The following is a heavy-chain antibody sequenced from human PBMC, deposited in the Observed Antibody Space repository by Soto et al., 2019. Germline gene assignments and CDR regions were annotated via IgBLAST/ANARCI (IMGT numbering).Heavy chain of an antibody. Sequence: QVQLQESGPGLVKPSQTLSLTCTVSGGSISSGGYYWSWIRQHPGKGLEWIGYIYYSGSTYYNPSLKSRVTISVDTSKNQFSLKLSSVTAADTAVYYCARLIAAAGTSYYYGMDVWGQGTTVTVSS. CDR2: IYYSGST. CDR1: GGSISSGGYY. CDR3: ARLIAAAGTSYYYGMDV. V-gene: IGHV4-31*03. D-gene: IGHD6-13*01. J-gene: IGHJ6*02.